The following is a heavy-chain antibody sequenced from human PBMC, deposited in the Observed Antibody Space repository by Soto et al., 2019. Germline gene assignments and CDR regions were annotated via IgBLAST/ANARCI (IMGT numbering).Heavy chain of an antibody. J-gene: IGHJ6*02. Sequence: QVQLVQSGAEVKKPGSSVKVSCKASGGTFSSYTISWVRQAPGQGLEWMGGIIPVFGTPNYAQIFQGRVTITADESTTTAYLELSSLRSEDTAVYYCATHIRVFGVDYGMDVWGQGTTVTVSS. CDR1: GGTFSSYT. V-gene: IGHV1-69*12. CDR2: IIPVFGTP. D-gene: IGHD3-3*01. CDR3: ATHIRVFGVDYGMDV.